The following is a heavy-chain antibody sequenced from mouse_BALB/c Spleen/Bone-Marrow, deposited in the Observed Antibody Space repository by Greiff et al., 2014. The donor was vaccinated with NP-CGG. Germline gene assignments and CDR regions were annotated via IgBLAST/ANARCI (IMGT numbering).Heavy chain of an antibody. CDR3: ARYDYDGVDY. Sequence: VQLQQSGPGLVKPSQSLSLTCTVTGYSITSDYAWNWIRQFPGNKLEWMGYISYSGNTSYNPPLKSRISITRDTSKNQFFLQLNSVTTEDTATYYCARYDYDGVDYWGQGTTLTVSS. J-gene: IGHJ2*01. CDR2: ISYSGNT. V-gene: IGHV3-2*02. CDR1: GYSITSDYA. D-gene: IGHD2-4*01.